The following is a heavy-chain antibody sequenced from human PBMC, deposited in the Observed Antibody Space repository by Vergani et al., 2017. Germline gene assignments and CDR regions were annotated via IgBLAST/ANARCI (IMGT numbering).Heavy chain of an antibody. J-gene: IGHJ5*02. CDR2: IYYSGST. CDR3: ARLLPYDIVTGYPNWFDP. V-gene: IGHV4-39*01. D-gene: IGHD3-9*01. Sequence: QVQLQESGPGLVKPSETLSLTCTVSNDSVSNTFYYWGWIRQTPGKGLEWIGSIYYSGSTYYNPSLKSRVTISVDTSKNQFSLKLSSVTAADTAVYYCARLLPYDIVTGYPNWFDPWGQGTLVTVSS. CDR1: NDSVSNTFYY.